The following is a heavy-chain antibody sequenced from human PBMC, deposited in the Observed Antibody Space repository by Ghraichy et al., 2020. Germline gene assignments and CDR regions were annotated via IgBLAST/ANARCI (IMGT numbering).Heavy chain of an antibody. CDR2: INHSGST. CDR1: GESFSGYY. J-gene: IGHJ4*02. V-gene: IGHV4-34*01. D-gene: IGHD6-13*01. CDR3: ARGKEQQLIDY. Sequence: SETLSLTCAVYGESFSGYYWSWIRQPPGKGLEWIGEINHSGSTNYNPSLKSRVTISVDTSKNQFSLKLSSVTAADTAVYYCARGKEQQLIDYWGQGTLVTVSS.